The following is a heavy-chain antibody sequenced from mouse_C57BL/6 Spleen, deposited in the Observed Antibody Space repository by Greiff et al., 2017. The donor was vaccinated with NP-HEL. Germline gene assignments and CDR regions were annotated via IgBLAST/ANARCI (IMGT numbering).Heavy chain of an antibody. Sequence: QVQLQQSGAELVRPGTSVKVSCKASGYAFTNYLIEWVKQRPGQGLEWIGVINPGSGGTNYNEKFKGKATLTADKSSRTAYMQLSSLTSEDSAVYFCARSKGYYFDYWGQGTTLTVSS. CDR2: INPGSGGT. V-gene: IGHV1-54*01. CDR3: ARSKGYYFDY. J-gene: IGHJ2*01. CDR1: GYAFTNYL.